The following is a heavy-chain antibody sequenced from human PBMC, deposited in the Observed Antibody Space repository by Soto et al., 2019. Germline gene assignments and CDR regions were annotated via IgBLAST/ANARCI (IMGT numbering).Heavy chain of an antibody. D-gene: IGHD3-10*01. J-gene: IGHJ5*02. Sequence: SETLSLTCAVSGGSISSGGYSWSWIRQPPGKGLEWIGYIYHSGSTYYNPSLKSRVTISVDTSKNQFSLKLSSVTAADTAVYYCARGSMVRGVITPSWFAPWGQGTLVTVSS. CDR3: ARGSMVRGVITPSWFAP. CDR2: IYHSGST. CDR1: GGSISSGGYS. V-gene: IGHV4-30-2*01.